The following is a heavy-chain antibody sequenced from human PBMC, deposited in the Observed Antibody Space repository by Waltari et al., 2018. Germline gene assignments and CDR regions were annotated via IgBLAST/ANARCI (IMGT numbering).Heavy chain of an antibody. D-gene: IGHD6-19*01. V-gene: IGHV4-38-2*01. Sequence: QVQLVESGGGVVQPGRSLRLSCAASGFTFSSYAMHWVRQAPGKGLEWIGSIYHSWSTYYNPSLKSLVTISVDTSKNQFSLKLSSVTAADTAVYYCARSSGWPTLIFDYWGQGTLVTVSS. CDR3: ARSSGWPTLIFDY. CDR1: GFTFSSYA. CDR2: IYHSWST. J-gene: IGHJ4*02.